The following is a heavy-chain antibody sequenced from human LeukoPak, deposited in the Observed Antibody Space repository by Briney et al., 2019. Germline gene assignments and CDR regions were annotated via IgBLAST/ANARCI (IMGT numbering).Heavy chain of an antibody. CDR2: IYTSGRT. CDR1: GGSISGYY. Sequence: SETLSLTCTDPGGSISGYYWRWIRQPAGKGLWWIGRIYTSGRTTYNPSLKSRVNTSVDTSKNQFSLKLSSVTAADTGVYYCARDVSGIAAAGPGELRYWGQGTLVTVSS. D-gene: IGHD6-13*01. V-gene: IGHV4-4*07. J-gene: IGHJ4*02. CDR3: ARDVSGIAAAGPGELRY.